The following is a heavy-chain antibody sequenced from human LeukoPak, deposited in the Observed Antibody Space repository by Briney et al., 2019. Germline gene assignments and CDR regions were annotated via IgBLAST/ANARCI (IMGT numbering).Heavy chain of an antibody. CDR3: ARDPELERWAYYFDY. D-gene: IGHD1-1*01. Sequence: GGSLRLSCAASGFTFSDYYMSWIRQAPGKGLEWVSYISSSGSTIYYADSVKGRFTISRDNAKNSLYLQMNSLRAEDTAVYYCARDPELERWAYYFDYWGQGTLVTVSS. CDR2: ISSSGSTI. V-gene: IGHV3-11*01. J-gene: IGHJ4*02. CDR1: GFTFSDYY.